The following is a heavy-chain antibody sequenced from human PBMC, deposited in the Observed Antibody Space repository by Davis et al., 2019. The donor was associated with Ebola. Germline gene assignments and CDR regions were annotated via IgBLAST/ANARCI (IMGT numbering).Heavy chain of an antibody. CDR2: ISTSSSYI. V-gene: IGHV3-21*06. CDR3: ARDLIQLYSGMDV. CDR1: GFTFSSYS. D-gene: IGHD5-18*01. J-gene: IGHJ6*02. Sequence: GESPKISCAASGFTFSSYSMNWVRQAPGKGLEWVSSISTSSSYISYADSVRGRFTISRDDAKNSLYLQMNSLRAEDTAIYYCARDLIQLYSGMDVWGQGTTVTVSS.